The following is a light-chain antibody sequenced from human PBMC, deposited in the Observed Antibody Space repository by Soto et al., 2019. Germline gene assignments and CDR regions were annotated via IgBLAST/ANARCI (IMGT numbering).Light chain of an antibody. V-gene: IGKV3-20*01. CDR2: GVS. CDR3: QQYGSSPYT. Sequence: EIVWTQSPGTLSLSPGGRVTLSCRASQSVSTRYLAWYQQKPGQAPRLLIYGVSSRATGISYKFSGSGSGTDFTLTISRAEPEEVAVYYCQQYGSSPYTFGEGTKLEIK. J-gene: IGKJ2*01. CDR1: QSVSTRY.